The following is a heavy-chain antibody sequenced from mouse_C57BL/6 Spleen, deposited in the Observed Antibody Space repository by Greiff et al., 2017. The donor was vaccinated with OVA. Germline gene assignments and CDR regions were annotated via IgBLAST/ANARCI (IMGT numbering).Heavy chain of an antibody. CDR2: IDPENGDT. V-gene: IGHV14-4*01. CDR3: TTGLGRKGFDY. D-gene: IGHD4-1*01. Sequence: EVQLQESGAELVRPGASVKLSCTASGFNIKDDYMHWVKQRPEQGLEWIGWIDPENGDTEYASKFQGKATITADTSSNTAYLQLSSLTSEDTAVYYCTTGLGRKGFDYWGQGTTLTVSS. CDR1: GFNIKDDY. J-gene: IGHJ2*01.